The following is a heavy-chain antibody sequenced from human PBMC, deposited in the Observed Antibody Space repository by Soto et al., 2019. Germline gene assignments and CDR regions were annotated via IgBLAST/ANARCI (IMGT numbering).Heavy chain of an antibody. J-gene: IGHJ4*02. V-gene: IGHV4-30-4*01. CDR1: GGSISSGDYY. CDR2: IYYSGST. Sequence: PSETLSLTCTVSGGSISSGDYYWSWIRQPPGKGLEWIGYIYYSGSTYYNPSLKSRVTLSLDTSKNQFSLKLSSVTAADTAVYYCARVSGYSYDYLTIDYWGQGTLVTVSS. CDR3: ARVSGYSYDYLTIDY. D-gene: IGHD5-18*01.